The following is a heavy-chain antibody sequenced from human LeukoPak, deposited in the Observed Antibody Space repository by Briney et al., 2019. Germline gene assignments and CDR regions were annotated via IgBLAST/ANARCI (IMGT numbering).Heavy chain of an antibody. CDR1: GFTFSNYG. J-gene: IGHJ4*02. V-gene: IGHV3-30*18. Sequence: GGSLRLSCVASGFTFSNYGMHWARQAPGKGLEWVAVISSDERTTYYADSVKGRFTIFRDLSKSTLYLQMDSLTGEDTAVYYCAKEKAHAHPVDYWGQGTLVTVSS. CDR3: AKEKAHAHPVDY. CDR2: ISSDERTT.